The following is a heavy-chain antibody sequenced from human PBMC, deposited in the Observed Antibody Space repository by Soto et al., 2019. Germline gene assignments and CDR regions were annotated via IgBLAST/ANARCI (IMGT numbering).Heavy chain of an antibody. V-gene: IGHV3-23*01. Sequence: EVQLLESGGGLVQPGGSLRLSCAASGFTFSSYAMSWVRQAPGKGLGWVSAISGSGGSTYYADSVKGRFTISRDNSKNTLYLEMNRLRAEDTAVYDCAATRGYNYYSGMDVWGQGTTVTVSS. CDR1: GFTFSSYA. J-gene: IGHJ6*02. D-gene: IGHD3-22*01. CDR2: ISGSGGST. CDR3: AATRGYNYYSGMDV.